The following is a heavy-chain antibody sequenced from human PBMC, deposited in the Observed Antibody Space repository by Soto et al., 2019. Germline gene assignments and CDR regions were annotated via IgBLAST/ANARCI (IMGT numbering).Heavy chain of an antibody. CDR2: ISGSGGST. CDR3: AKGPSGAVADTDYYYDY. D-gene: IGHD6-19*01. Sequence: EVQLLESGGGLVQPGGSLRVSCAASGFTFSSYAMSWVRQAPGKGLEWVSAISGSGGSTYYADSVKGRFTISRDNSKNTLYLQMNSLRAEDTAVYYCAKGPSGAVADTDYYYDYWGQGTLVTVSS. V-gene: IGHV3-23*01. CDR1: GFTFSSYA. J-gene: IGHJ4*02.